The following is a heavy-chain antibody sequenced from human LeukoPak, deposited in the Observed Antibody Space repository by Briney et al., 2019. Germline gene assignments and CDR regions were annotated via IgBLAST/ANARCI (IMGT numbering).Heavy chain of an antibody. J-gene: IGHJ4*02. Sequence: GGSLRLSCAASGFTFSSYWMSWVRQAPGKGLEWVAVISYDGSNKYYADSVKGRFTISRDNSKNTLYLQMNSLRAEDTAVYYCAKDHQYCSSTSCYFRVPFDYWGQGTLVTVSS. D-gene: IGHD2-2*01. V-gene: IGHV3-30*18. CDR3: AKDHQYCSSTSCYFRVPFDY. CDR2: ISYDGSNK. CDR1: GFTFSSYW.